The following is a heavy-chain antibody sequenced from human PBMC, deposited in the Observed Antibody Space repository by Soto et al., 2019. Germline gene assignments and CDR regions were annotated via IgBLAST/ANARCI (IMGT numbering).Heavy chain of an antibody. CDR1: GFTLSDYS. J-gene: IGHJ4*02. CDR3: ARGEYSSSSVLDY. Sequence: LRLSCAASGFTLSDYSLNWVRQAPGKGLEWISSISNNGYFMHYADSVRGRFIISKDNTKNSLYLQMNNLRAEDTAVYYCARGEYSSSSVLDYWGQGTLVTVSS. D-gene: IGHD6-6*01. CDR2: ISNNGYFM. V-gene: IGHV3-21*01.